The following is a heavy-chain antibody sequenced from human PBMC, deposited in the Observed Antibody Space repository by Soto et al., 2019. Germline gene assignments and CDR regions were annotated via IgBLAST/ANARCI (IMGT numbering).Heavy chain of an antibody. CDR3: GRHDWTYYLRAIKI. CDR1: GVSLSSSSYY. D-gene: IGHD2-21*01. V-gene: IGHV4-39*01. Sequence: QLHLQESGPGLVKPSETLSLTCIVSGVSLSSSSYYWAWIRQPPGKGLEWIGTIDYNGTTYYNPSLKSRLTIALDTSKNEISLKLNSVTATDTAVYYCGRHDWTYYLRAIKIWGQGTLATVSS. CDR2: IDYNGTT. J-gene: IGHJ4*02.